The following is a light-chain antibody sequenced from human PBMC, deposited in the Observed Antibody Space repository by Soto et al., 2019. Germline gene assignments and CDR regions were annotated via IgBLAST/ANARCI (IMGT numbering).Light chain of an antibody. V-gene: IGLV2-11*01. CDR1: SSDVGTYNY. Sequence: QSALTQPRSVSGPPGQSVSISCSGTSSDVGTYNYVSWYQQHPGKAPKLLIYGVTDRPSGVSNRFSGSKSGNVASLTISGLQAEDEADYYCCSYTSDLTPYVFGTGTKVTVL. CDR2: GVT. J-gene: IGLJ1*01. CDR3: CSYTSDLTPYV.